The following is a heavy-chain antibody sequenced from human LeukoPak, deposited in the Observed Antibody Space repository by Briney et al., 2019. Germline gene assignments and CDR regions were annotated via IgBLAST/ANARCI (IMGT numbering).Heavy chain of an antibody. CDR2: INPSGGST. Sequence: ASVNVSCKASGYTFTSYYMHWVRQAPGQGLEWMGIINPSGGSTCYAQKFQGRVTITRATSTSTVYMELRSLRSDDTAVYYCARARGYSGYDYLEDYWGQGTLVTVSS. J-gene: IGHJ4*02. CDR3: ARARGYSGYDYLEDY. CDR1: GYTFTSYY. D-gene: IGHD5-12*01. V-gene: IGHV1-46*01.